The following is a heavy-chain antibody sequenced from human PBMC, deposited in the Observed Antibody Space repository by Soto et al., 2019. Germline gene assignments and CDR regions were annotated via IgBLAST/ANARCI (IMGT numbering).Heavy chain of an antibody. CDR3: AKDAAMVSSTFNYFDY. V-gene: IGHV3-23*01. CDR2: IGGSGGYK. CDR1: GCFFSSYA. J-gene: IGHJ4*02. Sequence: GGSLRLSCAAAGCFFSSYAMSWVRQAPGKGLEWVSGIGGSGGYKSYADSVKGRFTISRDNSKNTLYLQMESLGAEDTAVYYCAKDAAMVSSTFNYFDYWGQGTLVTVSS. D-gene: IGHD6-13*01.